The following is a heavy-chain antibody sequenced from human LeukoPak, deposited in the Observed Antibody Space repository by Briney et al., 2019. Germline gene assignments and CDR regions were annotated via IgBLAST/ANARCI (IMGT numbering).Heavy chain of an antibody. CDR1: GFTVSSNY. CDR2: IYSGGST. CDR3: APQGGWFGGEWRFDY. V-gene: IGHV3-53*01. Sequence: PGGSLRLSWAASGFTVSSNYMSWVRQAPGKGLEWVSVIYSGGSTYYADSVKGRFTISRDNSKNTLYLQMNSLRAEDTAVYYCAPQGGWFGGEWRFDYWGQGTLVTVSS. D-gene: IGHD3-10*01. J-gene: IGHJ4*02.